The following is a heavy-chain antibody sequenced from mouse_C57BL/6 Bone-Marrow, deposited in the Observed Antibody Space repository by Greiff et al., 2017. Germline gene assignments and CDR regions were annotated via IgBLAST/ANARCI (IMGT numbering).Heavy chain of an antibody. CDR2: IRLKSDNYAT. J-gene: IGHJ3*01. D-gene: IGHD1-1*01. Sequence: EVMLVESGGGLVQPGGSMKLSCVASGFTFSNYWMNWVRQSPEKGLEWVAQIRLKSDNYATHYAESVKGRFTISRDDSKSSVYLQMNNLRAEDTGIYYCTGDGSSLAWFAYWGQGTLVTVSA. CDR3: TGDGSSLAWFAY. V-gene: IGHV6-3*01. CDR1: GFTFSNYW.